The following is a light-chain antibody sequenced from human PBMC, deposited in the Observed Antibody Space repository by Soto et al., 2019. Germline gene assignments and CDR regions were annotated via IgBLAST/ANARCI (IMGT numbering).Light chain of an antibody. Sequence: QTVVTQPASVSGSPGRSVTISCTGTSSDVGAYKYVSWYQKHPGKAPKLMIYGVSNRPSGISNRFSGSKSGNTAFLTISGLQPEDEADYYCSSFTGPTTLDVFGTGTKLTVL. CDR1: SSDVGAYKY. J-gene: IGLJ1*01. V-gene: IGLV2-14*03. CDR3: SSFTGPTTLDV. CDR2: GVS.